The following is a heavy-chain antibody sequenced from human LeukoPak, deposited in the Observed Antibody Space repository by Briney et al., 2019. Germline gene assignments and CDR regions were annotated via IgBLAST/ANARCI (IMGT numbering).Heavy chain of an antibody. J-gene: IGHJ6*03. CDR1: GVSISSSNW. CDR3: ARATTMVRGVIPTYYYYMDV. CDR2: IYHSGST. D-gene: IGHD3-10*01. V-gene: IGHV4-4*02. Sequence: SETLSLTCAVSGVSISSSNWWSWVRQPPGKGLEWIGEIYHSGSTNYNPSLKSRVTISVDKSKNQFSLKLSSVTAADTAVYYCARATTMVRGVIPTYYYYMDVWGKGTTVTVSS.